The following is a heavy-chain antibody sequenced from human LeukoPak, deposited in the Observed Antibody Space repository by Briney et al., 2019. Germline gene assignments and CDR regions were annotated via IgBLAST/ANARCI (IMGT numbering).Heavy chain of an antibody. D-gene: IGHD2-2*01. Sequence: GGSLRLSCAASGFTFSNYNMNWVRQTPGKGLEWVSYVSPNGYTIHYADSVKGRFTTSRDNAKDSLYLQMNSLRAEDTAVYYCARGVPAAISNWYFDLWGRGTLVTVSS. CDR1: GFTFSNYN. CDR2: VSPNGYTI. V-gene: IGHV3-48*01. CDR3: ARGVPAAISNWYFDL. J-gene: IGHJ2*01.